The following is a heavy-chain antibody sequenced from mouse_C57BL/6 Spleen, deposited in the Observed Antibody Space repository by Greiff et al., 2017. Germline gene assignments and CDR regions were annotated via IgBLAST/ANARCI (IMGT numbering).Heavy chain of an antibody. V-gene: IGHV1-15*01. Sequence: QVQLQQSGAELVRPGASVTLSCKASGYTFTDYEMHWVKQTPVHGLEWIGAIDPETGGTAYNQKFKGKAILTADKSSSTAYMELRSLTSEDSAVYYCTRDGSSYFDYWGQGTTHTVSS. CDR1: GYTFTDYE. CDR3: TRDGSSYFDY. CDR2: IDPETGGT. J-gene: IGHJ2*01. D-gene: IGHD1-1*01.